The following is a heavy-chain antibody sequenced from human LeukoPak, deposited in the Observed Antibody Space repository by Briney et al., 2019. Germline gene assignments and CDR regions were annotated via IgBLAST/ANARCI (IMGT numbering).Heavy chain of an antibody. Sequence: SETLSLLCTVSGRSISSYYGRWIRQPPGEGLEWLVYLYYSGSTNFHPSLKSRVPLLVDTSKNQFSLKLRSVTAADTAVYYCAGFWRGMDVWGQGTTVTVSS. CDR3: AGFWRGMDV. V-gene: IGHV4-59*01. CDR2: LYYSGST. J-gene: IGHJ6*02. CDR1: GRSISSYY.